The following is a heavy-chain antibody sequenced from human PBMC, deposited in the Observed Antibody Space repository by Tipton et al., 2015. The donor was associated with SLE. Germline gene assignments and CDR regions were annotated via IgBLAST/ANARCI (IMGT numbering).Heavy chain of an antibody. CDR3: AREPVYYYYYMDV. J-gene: IGHJ6*03. CDR1: GGSLSGYY. Sequence: TLSLTCTVSGGSLSGYYWSWIRQPPSKGLEWIGEINHSGSTNYNPSLKSRVTISVDTSKNQFSLKLSSVTAADTAVYYCAREPVYYYYYMDVWGKGTTVTVSS. V-gene: IGHV4-34*01. CDR2: INHSGST.